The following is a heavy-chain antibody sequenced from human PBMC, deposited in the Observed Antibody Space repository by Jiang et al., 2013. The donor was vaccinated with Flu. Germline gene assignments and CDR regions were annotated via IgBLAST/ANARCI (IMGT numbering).Heavy chain of an antibody. CDR2: TSYDGSNK. CDR3: ATQSSIAVAGDY. CDR1: GFTFSSYA. J-gene: IGHJ4*02. V-gene: IGHV3-30-3*01. Sequence: QLVESGGGVVQPGRSLRLSCAASGFTFSSYAMHWVRQAPGKGLEWVAVTSYDGSNKYYADSVKGRFTISRDNSKNTLYLQMNSLRAEDTAVYYCATQSSIAVAGDYWGQGTLVTVSS. D-gene: IGHD6-19*01.